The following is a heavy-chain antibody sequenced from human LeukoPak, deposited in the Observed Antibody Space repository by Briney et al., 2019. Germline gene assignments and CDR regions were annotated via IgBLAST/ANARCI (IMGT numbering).Heavy chain of an antibody. J-gene: IGHJ4*02. CDR1: GFTVSNNY. CDR3: ARANLSRHSGYPY. V-gene: IGHV3-53*01. CDR2: IYPGGST. Sequence: GGSLRLSCAASGFTVSNNYMSWVRQAPGKGLAWVSVIYPGGSTYYADSVKGRFTISRDNSKNTLYLQMNSLRAEDTAVYYCARANLSRHSGYPYWGQGTLVTVSS. D-gene: IGHD5-12*01.